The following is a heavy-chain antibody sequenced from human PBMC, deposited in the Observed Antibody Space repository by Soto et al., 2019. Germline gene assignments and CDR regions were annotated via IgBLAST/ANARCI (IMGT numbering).Heavy chain of an antibody. J-gene: IGHJ4*02. D-gene: IGHD6-13*01. CDR1: GGSISSYY. V-gene: IGHV4-59*06. CDR3: ASRIAAAGSFDY. Sequence: SETLSLTCTVSGGSISSYYWSWIRQPPGKGLEWIGYIYYSGSTYYNPSLKSRVTISVDTSKNQFSLKLSSVTAADTAVYYCASRIAAAGSFDYWGQGTLVTVSS. CDR2: IYYSGST.